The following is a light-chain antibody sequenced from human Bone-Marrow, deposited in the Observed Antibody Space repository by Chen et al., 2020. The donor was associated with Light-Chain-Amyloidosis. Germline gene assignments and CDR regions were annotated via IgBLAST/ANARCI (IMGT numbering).Light chain of an antibody. CDR1: SGSIATNY. V-gene: IGLV6-57*01. CDR3: QSYQGSSQGV. Sequence: NFMLTQPHSVSESPGKTVIISCTRSSGSIATNYVQWYQQRPGSSPTTVIYEDDQRPSGVPDRFSGASERASKAALLTISGLKTEDEADYYCQSYQGSSQGVFGGGTKLTVL. CDR2: EDD. J-gene: IGLJ3*02.